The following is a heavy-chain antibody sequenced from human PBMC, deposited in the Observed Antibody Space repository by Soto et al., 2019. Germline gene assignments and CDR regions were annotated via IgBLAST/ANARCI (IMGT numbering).Heavy chain of an antibody. V-gene: IGHV4-34*01. CDR1: GGSFSGHS. D-gene: IGHD3-22*01. CDR3: STRAYDTNGYYRFDP. J-gene: IGHJ5*01. Sequence: ETLSLTCAVYGGSFSGHSWTWIRQSPGKGLEWIGDINHSGRVNYSPSLKSRVTISLDTSKNQFSLTLSAVTAADTAMYYCSTRAYDTNGYYRFDPWGQGTLVTVS. CDR2: INHSGRV.